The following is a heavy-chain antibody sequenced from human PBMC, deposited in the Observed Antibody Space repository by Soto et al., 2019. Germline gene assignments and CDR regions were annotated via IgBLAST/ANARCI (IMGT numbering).Heavy chain of an antibody. D-gene: IGHD5-12*01. CDR1: GYTFTGYY. V-gene: IGHV1-2*02. CDR3: ARGAEIVATFDY. CDR2: INPNSGGT. Sequence: ASVKVSCKASGYTFTGYYMHWGRQAPGQGLEWMGWINPNSGGTNYAQKFQGRVTMTRDTSISTAYMELSRLRSDDTAVYYCARGAEIVATFDYWGQGTLVTVSS. J-gene: IGHJ4*02.